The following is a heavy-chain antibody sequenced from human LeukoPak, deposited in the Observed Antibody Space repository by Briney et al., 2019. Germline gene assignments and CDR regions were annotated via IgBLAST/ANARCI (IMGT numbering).Heavy chain of an antibody. J-gene: IGHJ4*02. Sequence: ASVKVSFKASGYTFTGYYMHWVRQAPGQGLEWMGWINPNSGGTNYAQKFQGRVTMTRDTSISTAYMELSRLRSDDTAVYYCAREGPCISGSPRYWGQGTLVTVSS. V-gene: IGHV1-2*02. CDR1: GYTFTGYY. CDR2: INPNSGGT. D-gene: IGHD1-26*01. CDR3: AREGPCISGSPRY.